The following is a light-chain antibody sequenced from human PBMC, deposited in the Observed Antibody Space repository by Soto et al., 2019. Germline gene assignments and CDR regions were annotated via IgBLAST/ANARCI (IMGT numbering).Light chain of an antibody. CDR3: QQYATSSPT. Sequence: DIQMTQSPSTLSASVGDRVTITCRASQSISSWLAWYQQRPREAPKLLIYGASSLESGVPSSFSGSGSGTEFTLTISSLQPTDFSTYFCQQYATSSPTFGQGTKLEI. CDR2: GAS. CDR1: QSISSW. J-gene: IGKJ2*01. V-gene: IGKV1-5*01.